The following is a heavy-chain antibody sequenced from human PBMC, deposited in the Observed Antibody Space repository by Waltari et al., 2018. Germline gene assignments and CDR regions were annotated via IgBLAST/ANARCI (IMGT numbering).Heavy chain of an antibody. V-gene: IGHV4-39*01. CDR3: ARRHRDSSGFDY. D-gene: IGHD6-19*01. CDR1: GGSISSSSYY. J-gene: IGHJ4*02. CDR2: IYYSGST. Sequence: QLQLQESGPGLVKPSETLSLTCTVSGGSISSSSYYWGWIRQPPGKGLEWIGSIYYSGSTYYNPSLKSRVTISVDTSKNQFSLKLSSVTAADTAVYYCARRHRDSSGFDYWGQGTLVTVSS.